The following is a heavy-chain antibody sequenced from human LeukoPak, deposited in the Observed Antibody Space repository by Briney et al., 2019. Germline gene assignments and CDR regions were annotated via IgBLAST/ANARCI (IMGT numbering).Heavy chain of an antibody. CDR3: AREDASMVNWFDP. Sequence: PGGSLRLSCAASGFTFSSYAMHWVRQAPGKGLEYVSAISSNGGSTYYANSVKGRFTISRDNSKNTLYLQMGSLRAEDMAVYYCAREDASMVNWFDPWGQGTLVTVSS. J-gene: IGHJ5*02. CDR1: GFTFSSYA. V-gene: IGHV3-64*01. D-gene: IGHD2/OR15-2a*01. CDR2: ISSNGGST.